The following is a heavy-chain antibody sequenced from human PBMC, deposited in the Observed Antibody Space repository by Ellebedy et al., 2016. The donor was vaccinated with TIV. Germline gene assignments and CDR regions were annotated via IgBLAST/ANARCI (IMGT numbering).Heavy chain of an antibody. J-gene: IGHJ4*02. CDR1: GYTFTSYF. CDR2: INPTSGNS. Sequence: ASVKVSCKASGYTFTSYFLYWVRQAPGQGLEWMGIINPTSGNSNYAQKFQGRVTVTRDTSTNTVYMELSSLRSEDTAVYYCARGDNYYYESSGYYYNYWGQGTLVTVSS. D-gene: IGHD3-22*01. V-gene: IGHV1-46*01. CDR3: ARGDNYYYESSGYYYNY.